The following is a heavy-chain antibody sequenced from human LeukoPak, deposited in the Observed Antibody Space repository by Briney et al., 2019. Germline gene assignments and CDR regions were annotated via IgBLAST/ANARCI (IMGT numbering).Heavy chain of an antibody. Sequence: SETLSLTCTVSGGSISSYYWSWIRQPPGKGLEWIGYIYYSGSTNYNPSLKSRVTISVDTSKNQFSLKLSSVTAADTAVYYCARDRRSHNWNDVYYMDAWGKGTTVTISS. CDR1: GGSISSYY. CDR2: IYYSGST. J-gene: IGHJ6*03. V-gene: IGHV4-59*01. CDR3: ARDRRSHNWNDVYYMDA. D-gene: IGHD1-20*01.